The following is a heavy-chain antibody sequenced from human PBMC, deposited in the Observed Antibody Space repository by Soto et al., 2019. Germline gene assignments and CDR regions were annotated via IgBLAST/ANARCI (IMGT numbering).Heavy chain of an antibody. V-gene: IGHV1-46*03. CDR1: GYSFTSFY. D-gene: IGHD5-18*01. J-gene: IGHJ3*02. Sequence: QVQLVQSGAEVKKPGASVKVSCKASGYSFTSFYMHWVRQAPGQGLEWMGIINPSGGSTSYAQKFQGRVTMTRDTSTSTVYMELSSLRSEDTAVYYCTRVSGYENAFDIRGQGTMVTVSS. CDR2: INPSGGST. CDR3: TRVSGYENAFDI.